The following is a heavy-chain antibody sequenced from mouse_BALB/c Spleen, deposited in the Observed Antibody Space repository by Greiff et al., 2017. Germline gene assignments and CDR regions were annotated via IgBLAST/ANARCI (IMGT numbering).Heavy chain of an antibody. Sequence: VQLQQSGPQLVRPGASVKISCKASGYSFTSYWMHWVKQRPGQGLEWIGMIDPSDSETRLNQKFKDKATLTVDKSSSTAYMQLSSPTSEDSAVYYCAKRGSSGYYAMDYWGQGTSVTVSS. CDR2: IDPSDSET. D-gene: IGHD1-1*01. V-gene: IGHV1S126*01. CDR3: AKRGSSGYYAMDY. CDR1: GYSFTSYW. J-gene: IGHJ4*01.